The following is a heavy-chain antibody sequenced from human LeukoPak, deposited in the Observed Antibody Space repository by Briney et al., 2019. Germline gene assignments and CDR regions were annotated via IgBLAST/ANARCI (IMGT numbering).Heavy chain of an antibody. CDR3: ARSDYGSGSSPGYFDY. V-gene: IGHV3-7*01. J-gene: IGHJ4*02. Sequence: GGSLRLSCAASGFTFSSYWMSWVRQASGKGLEWVANIKQDGSEKYYVDSVKGRFTISRDNAKNSLYLQMNSLRAEDTAVYYCARSDYGSGSSPGYFDYWGQGTLVTVSS. CDR1: GFTFSSYW. D-gene: IGHD3-10*01. CDR2: IKQDGSEK.